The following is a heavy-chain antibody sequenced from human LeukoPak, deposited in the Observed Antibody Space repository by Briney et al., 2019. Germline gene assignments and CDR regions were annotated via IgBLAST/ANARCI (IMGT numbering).Heavy chain of an antibody. CDR2: ISGSGGST. CDR1: GLTVINYA. J-gene: IGHJ4*02. CDR3: TPGRD. V-gene: IGHV3-23*01. Sequence: GGSLRLSCAASGLTVINYAMSWVLQTPGKGLEWVSGISGSGGSTYYVDPVKGRFTISRDNSKNTLYLQMNSLRDEDSAVYYCTPGRDWGEGPLVTVS.